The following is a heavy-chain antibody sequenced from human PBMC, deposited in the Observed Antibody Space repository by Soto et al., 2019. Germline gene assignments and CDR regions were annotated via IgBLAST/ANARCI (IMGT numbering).Heavy chain of an antibody. V-gene: IGHV4-38-2*02. Sequence: SETLSLTCAASGYSISSGCFWGWIRQPPGKGLEWIANMYHDGNTHYNPSLKSRVTMSVDTSKNQFSLKLNSVTAADTAVYYCAKDPLRFLEWSVYYGMDVWGQGTAVTVSS. CDR3: AKDPLRFLEWSVYYGMDV. J-gene: IGHJ6*02. D-gene: IGHD3-3*01. CDR2: MYHDGNT. CDR1: GYSISSGCF.